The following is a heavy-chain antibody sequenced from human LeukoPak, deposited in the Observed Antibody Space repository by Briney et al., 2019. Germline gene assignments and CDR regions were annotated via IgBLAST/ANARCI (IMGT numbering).Heavy chain of an antibody. CDR1: GDSMSNYY. V-gene: IGHV4-59*01. Sequence: PSETLSLTCSVSGDSMSNYYWTWIRQPPGKALGSIGYISDRGSTYYSPSLKSRATISADTSKNQISLKLTSVTAADTAVYYCARDVCSGGTCYLDYWGRGTLVSVSS. J-gene: IGHJ4*02. D-gene: IGHD2-15*01. CDR3: ARDVCSGGTCYLDY. CDR2: ISDRGST.